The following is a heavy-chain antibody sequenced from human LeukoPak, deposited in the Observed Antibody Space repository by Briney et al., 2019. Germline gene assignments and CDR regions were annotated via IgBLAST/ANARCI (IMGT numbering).Heavy chain of an antibody. CDR2: IIPMLGIA. CDR1: GGTFTSYS. J-gene: IGHJ3*02. Sequence: SVKVSCKASGGTFTSYSVTWVRQAPGQGLEWMGRIIPMLGIANYAQKFQGRVTIIVDKPTSTAYMELSSLRSDDTALYYCAREQQLVPNEAFDMWGQETMVTVSS. CDR3: AREQQLVPNEAFDM. D-gene: IGHD6-13*01. V-gene: IGHV1-69*02.